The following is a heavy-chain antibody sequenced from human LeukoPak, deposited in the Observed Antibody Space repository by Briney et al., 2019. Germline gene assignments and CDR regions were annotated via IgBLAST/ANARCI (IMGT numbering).Heavy chain of an antibody. V-gene: IGHV3-74*03. D-gene: IGHD2-15*01. CDR2: INPDGSST. Sequence: PGGSLRLSCAGSGFIFSNYWMHWVRQAPGKGLVWFARINPDGSSTAYADSVKGRFTLSRDNARKTLFLQMNSLRVDDTAVYYCARAVVPAAVPYFWGQGTLVTVSP. J-gene: IGHJ4*02. CDR3: ARAVVPAAVPYF. CDR1: GFIFSNYW.